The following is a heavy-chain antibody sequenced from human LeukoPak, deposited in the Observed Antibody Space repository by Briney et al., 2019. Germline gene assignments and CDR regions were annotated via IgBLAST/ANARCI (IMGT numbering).Heavy chain of an antibody. CDR3: ARGPSIQLWSDPYYYYGMDV. Sequence: GGSLRLSCAASGFILSNYGMHWVRQAPGKGLEWVAVTRYDGSKEYYADSVKGRFTISRDISKNTLYLQMNSLRAEDTAVYYCARGPSIQLWSDPYYYYGMDVWGQGTTVTVSS. CDR1: GFILSNYG. CDR2: TRYDGSKE. D-gene: IGHD5-18*01. V-gene: IGHV3-33*01. J-gene: IGHJ6*02.